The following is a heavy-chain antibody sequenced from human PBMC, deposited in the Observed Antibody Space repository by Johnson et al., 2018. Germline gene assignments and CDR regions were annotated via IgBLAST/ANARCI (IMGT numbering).Heavy chain of an antibody. J-gene: IGHJ1*01. CDR2: ISYDGSNK. Sequence: QVQLVQSGGGVVQPGRSLRLSCAASGFTFSSYGMHWVRQAPGKGLEWVAVISYDGSNKYYADSVKGRFTISRDNPKNTLYLQMNSLRAEDTAVYYCARVGGEYFQHWGQGTLVTVSS. V-gene: IGHV3-30*03. CDR1: GFTFSSYG. CDR3: ARVGGEYFQH.